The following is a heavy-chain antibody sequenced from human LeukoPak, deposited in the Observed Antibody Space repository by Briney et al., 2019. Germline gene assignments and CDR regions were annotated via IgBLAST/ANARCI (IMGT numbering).Heavy chain of an antibody. CDR2: ISGSGGSP. J-gene: IGHJ4*02. D-gene: IGHD6-13*01. Sequence: QSGGSLRLSCAASGFTFSSYAMSWVRQAPGKGLEWVSAISGSGGSPYYADSVKGRFTISRDNSKNTLYLQMNSLRAEDTAVYYCAKSSYSSSWYFLVWGQGTLVTVSS. V-gene: IGHV3-23*01. CDR3: AKSSYSSSWYFLV. CDR1: GFTFSSYA.